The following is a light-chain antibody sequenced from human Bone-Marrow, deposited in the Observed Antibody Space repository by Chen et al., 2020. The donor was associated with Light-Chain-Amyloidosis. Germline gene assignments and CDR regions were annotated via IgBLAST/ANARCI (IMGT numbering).Light chain of an antibody. CDR2: DNN. V-gene: IGLV1-51*01. CDR3: GTWDSGLSAVV. CDR1: SSNIGNDY. Sequence: QSVLTQPPSVSAAPGQKVTISCSGSSSNIGNDYVSWYQQLPETAPKLLIYDNNKRPSGIPDRFSGSKSGTSATLGITGLQTGDEADYYCGTWDSGLSAVVFGGGTKLTVL. J-gene: IGLJ2*01.